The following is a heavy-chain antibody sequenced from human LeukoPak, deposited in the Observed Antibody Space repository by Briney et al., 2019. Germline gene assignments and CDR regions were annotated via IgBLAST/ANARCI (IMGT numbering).Heavy chain of an antibody. CDR3: ARGPGYCSGGSCIYFDY. J-gene: IGHJ4*02. CDR1: GFTFSSYW. D-gene: IGHD2-15*01. V-gene: IGHV3-74*01. CDR2: INSDGSST. Sequence: PGGSLRLSCAASGFTFSSYWMHWVRQAPGKGLGWVSRINSDGSSTSYADSVKGRFTISRDNAKNTLYLQMNSLRAEDTAAYYCARGPGYCSGGSCIYFDYWGQGTLVTVSS.